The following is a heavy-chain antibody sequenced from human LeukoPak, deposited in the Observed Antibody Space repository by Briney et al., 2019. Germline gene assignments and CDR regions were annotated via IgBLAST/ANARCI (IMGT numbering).Heavy chain of an antibody. CDR1: GGTFSSYA. J-gene: IGHJ4*02. CDR2: IIPILGIA. D-gene: IGHD6-6*01. CDR3: ARATFFEYSSSSAFDY. Sequence: SVKVFCKASGGTFSSYAISWVRQAPGQGLEWMGRIIPILGIANYAQKFQGRVTITADKSTSTAYMELSSLRSEDTAVYYCARATFFEYSSSSAFDYWGQGTLVTVSS. V-gene: IGHV1-69*04.